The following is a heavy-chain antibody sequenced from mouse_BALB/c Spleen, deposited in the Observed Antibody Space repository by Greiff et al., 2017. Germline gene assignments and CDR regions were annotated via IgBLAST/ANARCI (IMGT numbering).Heavy chain of an antibody. CDR2: ISSGGGST. J-gene: IGHJ3*01. CDR3: ARPFYDYGSSTWFAY. Sequence: DVHLVESGGGLVKPGGSLKLSCAASGFAFSRYDMSWVRQTPEKRLEWVAYISSGGGSTYYPDTVKGRFTISRDNAKNTLYLQMSSLKSEDTAMYYCARPFYDYGSSTWFAYWGQGTLVTVSA. CDR1: GFAFSRYD. V-gene: IGHV5-12-1*01. D-gene: IGHD1-1*01.